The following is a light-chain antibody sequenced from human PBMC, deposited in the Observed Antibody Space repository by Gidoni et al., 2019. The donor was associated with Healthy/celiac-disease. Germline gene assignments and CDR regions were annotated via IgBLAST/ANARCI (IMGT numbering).Light chain of an antibody. CDR1: QSLLHSNGYNY. Sequence: DIVMTQSQISLPVTPGERASISCTSSQSLLHSNGYNYLDWYLQKHGQSPQLLIYFGSNRASGVPDRFSGSGSGTDFTLKISRVEAEDVGVYYCMQALQTPPWTFGQGTKVEIK. J-gene: IGKJ1*01. CDR3: MQALQTPPWT. CDR2: FGS. V-gene: IGKV2-28*01.